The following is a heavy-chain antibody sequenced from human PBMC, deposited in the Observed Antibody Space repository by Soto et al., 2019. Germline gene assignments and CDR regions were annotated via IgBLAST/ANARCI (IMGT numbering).Heavy chain of an antibody. CDR3: VKNSGWLNT. CDR2: IDGRGGIT. CDR1: GFTFGTTD. J-gene: IGHJ5*02. D-gene: IGHD3-9*01. Sequence: QLLQSGGGLVQPGGSLTLSCAASGFTFGTTDMSWVRQAPGEGLEWVSTIDGRGGITYYADSVKGRFTISRDNSRNTVYLQMNSLRGDDTALYYCVKNSGWLNTWGQGDLVTVSS. V-gene: IGHV3-23*01.